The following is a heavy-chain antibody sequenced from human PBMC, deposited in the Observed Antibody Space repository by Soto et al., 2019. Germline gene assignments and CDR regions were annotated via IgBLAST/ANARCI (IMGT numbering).Heavy chain of an antibody. CDR3: ARARGNDWYSDY. CDR1: GFTFSEYS. V-gene: IGHV3-21*01. CDR2: ITHSGTYV. Sequence: LRLSCTASGFTFSEYSMSWVRQAPGKGLEWVSSITHSGTYVYYADSVKGRFTISRDSASNSLFLQMTSLRAEDTAVYHCARARGNDWYSDYWGQGTLVTVS. J-gene: IGHJ4*02. D-gene: IGHD5-12*01.